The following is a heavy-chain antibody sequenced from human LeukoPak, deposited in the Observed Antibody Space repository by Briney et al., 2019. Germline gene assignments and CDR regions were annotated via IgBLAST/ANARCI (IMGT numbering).Heavy chain of an antibody. CDR2: INHSGST. Sequence: NPSETLSLTCAVYGGSFSGYYWSWIRQPPGKGLEWIGEINHSGSTNYNPSLKSRVTISVDTSKNQLSLKLSSVTAADTAVYYCARGNGSGSTFDYWGQGTLVTVSS. D-gene: IGHD3-10*01. CDR3: ARGNGSGSTFDY. V-gene: IGHV4-34*01. CDR1: GGSFSGYY. J-gene: IGHJ4*02.